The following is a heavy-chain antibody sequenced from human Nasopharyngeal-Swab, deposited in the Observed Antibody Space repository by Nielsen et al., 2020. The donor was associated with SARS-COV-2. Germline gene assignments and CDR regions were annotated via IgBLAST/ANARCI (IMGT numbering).Heavy chain of an antibody. CDR3: ARLDGYNYCFDY. D-gene: IGHD5-24*01. V-gene: IGHV1-69*06. CDR1: GGTFSSYA. J-gene: IGHJ4*02. CDR2: IIPIFGTA. Sequence: SVKVSCKASGGTFSSYAISWVRQAPGQGLEWMGGIIPIFGTANYAQKFQGRVTITADKSTSTACMELSSLRSEDTAVYYCARLDGYNYCFDYWGQGTLVTVSS.